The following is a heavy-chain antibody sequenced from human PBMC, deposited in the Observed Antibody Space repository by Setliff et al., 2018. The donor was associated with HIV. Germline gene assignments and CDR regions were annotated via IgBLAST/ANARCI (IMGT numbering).Heavy chain of an antibody. V-gene: IGHV1-18*01. CDR2: ISAYSVNT. CDR3: ARGTTPLGWFDP. D-gene: IGHD2-2*01. Sequence: GASVKVSCKASGYSFTSYGVNWVRQAPGQGLEWMGWISAYSVNTNYAQKLQGRVTMTTDTSTSTAYMELRSLRSDDTAVYYCARGTTPLGWFDPWGQGTLVTVSS. J-gene: IGHJ5*02. CDR1: GYSFTSYG.